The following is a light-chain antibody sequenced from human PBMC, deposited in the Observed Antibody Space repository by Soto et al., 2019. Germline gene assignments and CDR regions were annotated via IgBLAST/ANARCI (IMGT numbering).Light chain of an antibody. J-gene: IGKJ2*01. Sequence: DIPMTQSPSSLSASVGDRVTITCRASQSISSYLNWYQQKPGKAPKLLIYAASSLQSGVPSRFSGSGSGTDFTLTISSLQPEDFSTYYCQQSYSTPRYTCGQGTKLEIK. CDR2: AAS. CDR3: QQSYSTPRYT. V-gene: IGKV1-39*01. CDR1: QSISSY.